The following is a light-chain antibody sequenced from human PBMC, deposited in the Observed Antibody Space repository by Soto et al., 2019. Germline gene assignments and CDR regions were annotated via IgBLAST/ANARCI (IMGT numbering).Light chain of an antibody. V-gene: IGKV3-15*01. J-gene: IGKJ1*01. Sequence: ETVMTQSPATLSVSPGERATLSCRASQSVNSNLAWYQQKLGQAPSVLIYGASTRATGIPDRFSGSGSGTEFILTISSLQSEDFAVYYCQEYNTWPWTFGQGTKVEIK. CDR1: QSVNSN. CDR2: GAS. CDR3: QEYNTWPWT.